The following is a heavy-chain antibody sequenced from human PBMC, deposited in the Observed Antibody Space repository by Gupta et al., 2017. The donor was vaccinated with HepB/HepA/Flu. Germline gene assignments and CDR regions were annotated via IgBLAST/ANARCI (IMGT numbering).Heavy chain of an antibody. V-gene: IGHV3-74*01. J-gene: IGHJ4*02. CDR1: GFTFRNYW. CDR2: INSDGSSI. D-gene: IGHD3-10*01. CDR3: AREASGYGSGMNYFDY. Sequence: GFTFRNYWMHWVRQAPGKGLVWVSRINSDGSSISYADSVKGRLTISRDKAKNTLYLQMNSLRAEDTAVYYCAREASGYGSGMNYFDYWGQGTLVTVSS.